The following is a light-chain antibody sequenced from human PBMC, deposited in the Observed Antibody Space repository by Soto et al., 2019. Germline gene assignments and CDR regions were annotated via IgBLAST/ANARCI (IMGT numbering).Light chain of an antibody. CDR2: EAS. CDR3: QQYSSYPET. CDR1: QSISSW. J-gene: IGKJ1*01. Sequence: DIQMTQSPSTLSASVGDRVTITCRASQSISSWLAWYQQKPGKAPNLLIYEASRLESAVPSRFSGSSSGTEFPLTINSLQPDDFATYFCQQYSSYPETFGQGTNVDI. V-gene: IGKV1-5*03.